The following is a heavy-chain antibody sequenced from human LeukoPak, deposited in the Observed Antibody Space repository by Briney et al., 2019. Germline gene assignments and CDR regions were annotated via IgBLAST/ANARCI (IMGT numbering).Heavy chain of an antibody. V-gene: IGHV3-7*01. CDR2: IKQDGSEK. CDR3: ARDDARWEVPFDY. J-gene: IGHJ4*02. CDR1: GFTFSSYW. Sequence: PGGSLRLSCVVSGFTFSSYWMNWVRQAPGQELEWVASIKQDGSEKKYVDSVKGRFTISRDNVKNSLYLQMNSLRAEDTAVYYCARDDARWEVPFDYWGQESLVTVSS. D-gene: IGHD1-26*01.